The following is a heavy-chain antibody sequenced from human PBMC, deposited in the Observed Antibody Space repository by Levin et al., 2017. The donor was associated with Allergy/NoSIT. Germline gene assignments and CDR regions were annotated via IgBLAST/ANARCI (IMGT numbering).Heavy chain of an antibody. Sequence: GGSLRLSCAASGFTFSSYAMHWVRQAPGKGLEWVAVISYDGSNKYYADSVKGRFTISRDNSKNTLYLQMNSLRAEDTAVYYCARDIVRYCSSTSCFGLYFDYWGQGTLVTVSS. CDR1: GFTFSSYA. J-gene: IGHJ4*02. CDR3: ARDIVRYCSSTSCFGLYFDY. V-gene: IGHV3-30-3*01. CDR2: ISYDGSNK. D-gene: IGHD2-2*01.